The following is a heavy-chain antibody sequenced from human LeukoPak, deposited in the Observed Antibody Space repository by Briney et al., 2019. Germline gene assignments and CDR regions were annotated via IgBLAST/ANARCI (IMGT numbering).Heavy chain of an antibody. J-gene: IGHJ4*02. CDR1: GYTFTSYY. CDR2: INPSGGST. V-gene: IGHV1-46*01. D-gene: IGHD3-3*01. Sequence: ASVKVSCKASGYTFTSYYMHWVRQAPGQGLEWMGIINPSGGSTSYAQKFQGRVTITADESTSTAYMELSSLRSEDTAVYYCARPLYDFWSGYYGWGQGTLVTVSS. CDR3: ARPLYDFWSGYYG.